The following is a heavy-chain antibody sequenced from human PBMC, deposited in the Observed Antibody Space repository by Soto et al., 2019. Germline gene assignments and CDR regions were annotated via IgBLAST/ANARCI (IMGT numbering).Heavy chain of an antibody. CDR3: ARDRRLLWFGELLAY. Sequence: ASVKVSCKASGYTFTSYGISWVRQAPGQGLEWMGWISAYNGNTNYAQKLQGRVTMTTDTSTSTAYMELRSLRSDDTAVYYCARDRRLLWFGELLAYWGQGTLVTVSS. V-gene: IGHV1-18*01. CDR2: ISAYNGNT. D-gene: IGHD3-10*01. CDR1: GYTFTSYG. J-gene: IGHJ4*02.